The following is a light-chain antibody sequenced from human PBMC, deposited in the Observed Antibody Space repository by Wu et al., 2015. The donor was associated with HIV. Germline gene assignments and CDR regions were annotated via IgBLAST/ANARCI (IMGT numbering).Light chain of an antibody. Sequence: EIVLTQSPDTLSLSPGERATLSCRASQSVSSTFLAWYQQKPRQAPRLLIYATSNRDTGVPERFSGSGSGTDFTLTISRLEPEDSAVYYCHQYGDSPPYNFGQGTKLEI. CDR3: HQYGDSPPYN. V-gene: IGKV3-20*01. CDR1: QSVSSTF. J-gene: IGKJ2*01. CDR2: ATS.